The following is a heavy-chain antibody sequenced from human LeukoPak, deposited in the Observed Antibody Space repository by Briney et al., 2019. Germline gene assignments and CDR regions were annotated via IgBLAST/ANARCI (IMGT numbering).Heavy chain of an antibody. CDR2: ISGSGTTI. CDR3: AREGGS. CDR1: GFTFSNAW. Sequence: PGGSLRLSCAASGFTFSNAWMSWVRQAPGKGLEWVSYISGSGTTIYYADSVKGRFTISRDNDKNSLYLQMNSLRAEDTALYYCAREGGSWGQGTLVTVSS. V-gene: IGHV3-11*04. J-gene: IGHJ1*01. D-gene: IGHD5-12*01.